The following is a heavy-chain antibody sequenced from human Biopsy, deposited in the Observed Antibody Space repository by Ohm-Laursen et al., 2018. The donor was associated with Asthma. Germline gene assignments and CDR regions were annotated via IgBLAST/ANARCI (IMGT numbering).Heavy chain of an antibody. CDR2: INGKSNSI. J-gene: IGHJ4*02. CDR1: GFTFSDYY. Sequence: SLRLSCTASGFTFSDYYMSWIRQAPGKGLEWISYINGKSNSIEYADSVKGRSTISRDNAKNSLYLQMNSLKTEDTAVYYCTTGFWWTFDYWGQGTLVTVSS. V-gene: IGHV3-11*01. D-gene: IGHD3-16*01. CDR3: TTGFWWTFDY.